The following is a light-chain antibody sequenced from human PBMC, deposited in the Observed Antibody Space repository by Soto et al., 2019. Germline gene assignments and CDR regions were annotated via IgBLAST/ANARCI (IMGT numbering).Light chain of an antibody. CDR3: CSYETSSTYV. CDR2: EGS. CDR1: SSDVGSYDL. V-gene: IGLV2-23*01. J-gene: IGLJ1*01. Sequence: QSVLAQPASVSGSPGQSITISCTGTSSDVGSYDLVSWYQHHPGKTPKLMIYEGSRRPSGVSNRFSASKSGNTASLTISGLQAEEEAEYYCCSYETSSTYVFGRGTKVTVL.